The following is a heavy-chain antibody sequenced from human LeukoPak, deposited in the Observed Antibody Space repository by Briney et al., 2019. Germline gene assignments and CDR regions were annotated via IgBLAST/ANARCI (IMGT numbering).Heavy chain of an antibody. Sequence: GGSLRLSCAASGFTFSDYSMNWVRQAPGKGLEWVSYISSSRDTVQYVDSVKGRFTISRDNAKNSLYLQMNSLRDEDTAVYYCARDRNYAFDIWGQGTMVTVSS. V-gene: IGHV3-48*02. CDR2: ISSSRDTV. J-gene: IGHJ3*02. CDR3: ARDRNYAFDI. CDR1: GFTFSDYS.